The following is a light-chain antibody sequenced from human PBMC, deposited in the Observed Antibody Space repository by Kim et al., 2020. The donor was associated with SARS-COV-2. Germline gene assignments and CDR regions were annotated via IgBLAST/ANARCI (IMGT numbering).Light chain of an antibody. Sequence: LSPGESATLPCRASQSVSSSYFAWYQLKPGQAPRLLIYGASSRATGIPDRFSGSGSGTDFTLTISRLEPEDFAVYYCQQYGYSLSFGGGTKVDIK. V-gene: IGKV3-20*01. CDR2: GAS. CDR3: QQYGYSLS. CDR1: QSVSSSY. J-gene: IGKJ4*01.